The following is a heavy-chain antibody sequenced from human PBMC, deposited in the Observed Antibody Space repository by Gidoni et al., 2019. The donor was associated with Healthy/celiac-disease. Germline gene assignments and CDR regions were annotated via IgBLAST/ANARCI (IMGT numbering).Heavy chain of an antibody. J-gene: IGHJ3*02. CDR3: ARRRYFDPLGSFDI. CDR1: GSSFTSYL. D-gene: IGHD3-9*01. V-gene: IGHV5-51*01. CDR2: SYPGDSDT. Sequence: EVQLVQSGAEVKKPGESLKISCQGSGSSFTSYLIGWVRHMPGKGLEWMGISYPGDSDTIYSPSFQGQFTISAAKSISTAYLQWSSLKASDTAMYYCARRRYFDPLGSFDIWGQGTMVTVSS.